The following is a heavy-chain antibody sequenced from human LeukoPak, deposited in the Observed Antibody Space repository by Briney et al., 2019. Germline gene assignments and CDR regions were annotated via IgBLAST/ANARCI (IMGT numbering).Heavy chain of an antibody. CDR1: GGSISSYY. Sequence: SETLSLTCTVSGGSISSYYWSWIRQPPGKGLEWIGSIYYSGSTYYNPSLKSRVTISVDTSKNQFSLKLSSVTAADTAVYYCARASGEWLFQYHFDYWGQGTLVTVSS. D-gene: IGHD3-3*01. V-gene: IGHV4-59*08. CDR2: IYYSGST. J-gene: IGHJ4*02. CDR3: ARASGEWLFQYHFDY.